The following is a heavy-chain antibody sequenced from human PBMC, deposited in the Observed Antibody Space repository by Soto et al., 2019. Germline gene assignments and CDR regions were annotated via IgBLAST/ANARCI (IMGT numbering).Heavy chain of an antibody. Sequence: GGSLRLSCAASGFTFDDYGMSWVRQAPGKGLEWVSGINWNGGSTGYADSVKGRFTISRDNAKNSLYLQMNSLRAEDTALYHCARDPRLRGYYYYYMDVWGKGTSVTVSS. CDR2: INWNGGST. CDR1: GFTFDDYG. D-gene: IGHD4-17*01. CDR3: ARDPRLRGYYYYYMDV. V-gene: IGHV3-20*01. J-gene: IGHJ6*03.